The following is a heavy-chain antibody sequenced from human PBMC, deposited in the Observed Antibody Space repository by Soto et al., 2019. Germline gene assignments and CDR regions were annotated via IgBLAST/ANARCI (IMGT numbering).Heavy chain of an antibody. J-gene: IGHJ3*02. CDR1: GFTVSSNY. V-gene: IGHV3-53*01. CDR3: AREGGGLRGSTYAFDI. D-gene: IGHD3-10*01. Sequence: PGGSLRLSCAASGFTVSSNYMSWVRQAPGKGLEWVSVIYSGGSTYYADSVKGRFTISRDNSKNTLYLQMNSLRAEDTAVYYCAREGGGLRGSTYAFDIWGQGTMVTVSS. CDR2: IYSGGST.